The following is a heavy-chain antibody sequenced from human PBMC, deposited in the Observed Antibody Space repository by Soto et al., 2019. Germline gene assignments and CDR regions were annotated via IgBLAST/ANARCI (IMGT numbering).Heavy chain of an antibody. CDR2: IYYSGST. V-gene: IGHV4-59*01. CDR3: ARDRSYSSSWSQVDYFDY. D-gene: IGHD6-13*01. CDR1: GGSISSYY. J-gene: IGHJ4*02. Sequence: ETLSLTCTVSGGSISSYYWSWIRQPPGKGLEWIGYIYYSGSTNYNPSLKSRVTISVDTSKNQFSLKLNSVTAADTAVYYCARDRSYSSSWSQVDYFDYWGQGTLVTVSS.